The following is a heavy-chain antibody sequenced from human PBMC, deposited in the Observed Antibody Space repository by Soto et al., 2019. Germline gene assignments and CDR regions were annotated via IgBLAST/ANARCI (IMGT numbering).Heavy chain of an antibody. Sequence: SEPRSLTCAVSAGSIRSSNWWSWVRQPPGKGLEWIGEIYHSGSTNYNPSLKSRVTISVDKSKNQFSLKLSSVTAADTAVYYCARDLRYTGYDRTDPSGQRSLVTVSS. J-gene: IGHJ5*02. CDR2: IYHSGST. CDR1: AGSIRSSNW. D-gene: IGHD5-12*01. V-gene: IGHV4-4*02. CDR3: ARDLRYTGYDRTDP.